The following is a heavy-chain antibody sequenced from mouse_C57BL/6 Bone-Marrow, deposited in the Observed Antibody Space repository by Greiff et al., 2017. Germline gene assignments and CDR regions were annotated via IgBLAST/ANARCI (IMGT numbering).Heavy chain of an antibody. J-gene: IGHJ2*01. V-gene: IGHV1-72*01. CDR1: GYTFTSYW. CDR2: IYPNSGGT. D-gene: IGHD1-1*01. CDR3: ERKGFYYGSSYDGWDDYFDY. Sequence: QVQLQQPGAELVKPGASVKLSCKASGYTFTSYWMHWVKQRPGRGLEWIGRIYPNSGGTKYNEKFKSKATLTVDKPSSTAYMQLSSLTSEDSAVYYCERKGFYYGSSYDGWDDYFDYWGQGTTLTVSS.